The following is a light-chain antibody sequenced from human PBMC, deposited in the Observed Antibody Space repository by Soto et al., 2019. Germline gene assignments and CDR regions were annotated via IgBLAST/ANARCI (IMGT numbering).Light chain of an antibody. V-gene: IGLV1-44*01. CDR1: SSNIGSNT. J-gene: IGLJ2*01. Sequence: LTQPPSASGTPGQRVPISCSGSSSNIGSNTVNWYQQLPGTAPKLLIYGNDQRPSGVPDRFSGSKSGTSASLAISGLQSEDEADYYCATWDDSLNGWVFGGGTKLTVL. CDR3: ATWDDSLNGWV. CDR2: GND.